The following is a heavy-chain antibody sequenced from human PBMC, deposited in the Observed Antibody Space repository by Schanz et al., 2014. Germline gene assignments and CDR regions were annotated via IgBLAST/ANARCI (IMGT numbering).Heavy chain of an antibody. CDR3: VRDSFFAFDY. CDR1: GFTFSSYA. V-gene: IGHV3-23*04. Sequence: EVQLVESGGGLVQPGGSLRLSCAASGFTFSSYAMTWVRQAPGMGLEWVSAISGRDGSTYYADSVRGRFTISRDNSKNTLYLQMNSLRAEDTAVYYCVRDSFFAFDYWGQGTLVTVSS. D-gene: IGHD3-3*01. J-gene: IGHJ4*02. CDR2: ISGRDGST.